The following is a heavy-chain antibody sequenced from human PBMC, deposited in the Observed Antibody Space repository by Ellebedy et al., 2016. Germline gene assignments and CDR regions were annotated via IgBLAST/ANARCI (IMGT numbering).Heavy chain of an antibody. CDR3: TRDWWRTNY. J-gene: IGHJ4*02. CDR1: GFTFGDYA. V-gene: IGHV3-49*03. Sequence: GESLKISCTASGFTFGDYAMSWFRQAPGKGLEWVGFIRSKASGGTTEYAASVKGRFTFSRDDSKSIAYLQMNSLKTEDTAVYYCTRDWWRTNYWGQGTLVTVSS. CDR2: IRSKASGGTT. D-gene: IGHD1-7*01.